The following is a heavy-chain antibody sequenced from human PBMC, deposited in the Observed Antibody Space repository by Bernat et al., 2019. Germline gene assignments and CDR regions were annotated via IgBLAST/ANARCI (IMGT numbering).Heavy chain of an antibody. J-gene: IGHJ4*02. V-gene: IGHV3-30*18. CDR3: AKGDSSSWYTPGGY. CDR1: GFTFSSYG. D-gene: IGHD6-13*01. CDR2: ISYDGSNK. Sequence: QVQLVESGGGVVQPGRSLRLSCAASGFTFSSYGMHWVRQAPGKGLEWVAVISYDGSNKYYADSVKGRFTISRDNSKNTLYLQMNSLRPEDTAVYYCAKGDSSSWYTPGGYWGQGTLVTVSS.